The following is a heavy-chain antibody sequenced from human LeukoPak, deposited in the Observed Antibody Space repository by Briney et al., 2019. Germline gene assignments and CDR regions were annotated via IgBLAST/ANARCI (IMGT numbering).Heavy chain of an antibody. D-gene: IGHD6-13*01. CDR2: IKRDGSEK. V-gene: IGHV3-7*05. CDR3: TRAGLAAAGDY. Sequence: GGSLRLSCVAPGFTFSSYWMTWVRQAPGKGLEWVANIKRDGSEKYYVDSVKGRFTISRDNAKNSLYLQMNSLRAEDTAVYYCTRAGLAAAGDYWGQGTLVTVSS. J-gene: IGHJ4*02. CDR1: GFTFSSYW.